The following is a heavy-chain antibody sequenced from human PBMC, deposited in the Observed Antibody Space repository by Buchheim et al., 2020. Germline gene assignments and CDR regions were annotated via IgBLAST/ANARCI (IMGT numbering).Heavy chain of an antibody. CDR1: GGSISSGGYY. V-gene: IGHV4-31*03. D-gene: IGHD3-3*01. Sequence: QVQLQESGPGLVKPSQTLSLTCTVSGGSISSGGYYWSWIRQHPGKGLEWIGYIYYSGSTYYNPSLKSRVTISVETSKNQFSLKLSSVTAADTAVYYCARDGIFGVVSGLTYYYYGMDVWGQGTT. CDR3: ARDGIFGVVSGLTYYYYGMDV. CDR2: IYYSGST. J-gene: IGHJ6*02.